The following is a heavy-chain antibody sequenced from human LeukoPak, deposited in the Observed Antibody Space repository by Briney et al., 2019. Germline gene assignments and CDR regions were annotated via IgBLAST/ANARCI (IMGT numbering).Heavy chain of an antibody. D-gene: IGHD3-22*01. CDR3: ARGGYYDSSGYSN. CDR1: GGSISNYH. J-gene: IGHJ4*02. CDR2: IYYSGST. V-gene: IGHV4-59*01. Sequence: SETLSLTCTVSGGSISNYHWSWIRQPPGKGLEWIGYIYYSGSTNHNPSLKSRVTISVDTSKNQFSLKLSSVTAADTAVYYCARGGYYDSSGYSNWGQGTLVTVSS.